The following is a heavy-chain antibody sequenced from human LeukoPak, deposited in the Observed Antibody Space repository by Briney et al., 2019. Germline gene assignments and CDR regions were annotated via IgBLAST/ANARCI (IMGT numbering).Heavy chain of an antibody. D-gene: IGHD3-3*01. J-gene: IGHJ4*02. V-gene: IGHV1-2*02. CDR3: ARETLNYDFWSGPSDY. CDR1: GYTFTVYY. CDR2: INPNSGGT. Sequence: EASVNVSCKASGYTFTVYYMHWVRQAPGQGLEWMGWINPNSGGTNYAQKFQGRVTMTRDTSISTAYMELSRLRSDDTAVYYCARETLNYDFWSGPSDYWGQGTLVTVSS.